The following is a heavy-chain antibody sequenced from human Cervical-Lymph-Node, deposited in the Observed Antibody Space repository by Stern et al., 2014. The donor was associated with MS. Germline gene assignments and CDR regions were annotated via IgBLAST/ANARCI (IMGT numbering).Heavy chain of an antibody. CDR1: GFSLNTAGMY. J-gene: IGHJ4*02. Sequence: SGPALVKPTQTLTLTCTFSGFSLNTAGMYVSWIRQSPGKALEWLALIDWDDDKYYSTSLKTRLTISKDTSKNQVVLTMTNVDLVDTASYYCARINTAADGTGVDYWGQGTLVTVSS. V-gene: IGHV2-70*01. CDR3: ARINTAADGTGVDY. D-gene: IGHD1/OR15-1a*01. CDR2: IDWDDDK.